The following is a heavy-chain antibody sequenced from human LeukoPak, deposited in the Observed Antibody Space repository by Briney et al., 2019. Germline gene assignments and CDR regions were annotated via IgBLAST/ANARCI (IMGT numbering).Heavy chain of an antibody. V-gene: IGHV1-2*02. J-gene: IGHJ4*02. CDR1: GYAFTVYY. Sequence: ASVKVSCKASGYAFTVYYMHWVRHAPGQGLGWVGWINPNSGGTNYAQKFQGRVTMTRDTSISTAYMALSRLRSDDTAVYYCARAYRTSRPSLGAYYGSWGQGTLVTVSS. CDR3: ARAYRTSRPSLGAYYGS. CDR2: INPNSGGT. D-gene: IGHD3-22*01.